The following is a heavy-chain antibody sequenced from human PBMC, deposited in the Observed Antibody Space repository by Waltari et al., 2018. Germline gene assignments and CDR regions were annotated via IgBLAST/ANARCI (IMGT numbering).Heavy chain of an antibody. CDR3: ARGPADGRYNWFDP. J-gene: IGHJ5*02. CDR2: INPNSGGT. Sequence: QVQLVQSGAEVKKPGASVKVSCKASGYTFTGYYMPRVRQAPGQGLEWMGRINPNSGGTNYAQKFQGRVTMTRDTSISTAYMELSRLRSDDTAVYYCARGPADGRYNWFDPWGQGTLVTVSS. V-gene: IGHV1-2*06. CDR1: GYTFTGYY.